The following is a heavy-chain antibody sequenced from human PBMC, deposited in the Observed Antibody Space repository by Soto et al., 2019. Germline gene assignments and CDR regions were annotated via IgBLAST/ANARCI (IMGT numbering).Heavy chain of an antibody. J-gene: IGHJ6*02. D-gene: IGHD6-19*01. CDR1: GGTFSSYA. CDR3: ARGSIAVAGTRYGMDV. V-gene: IGHV1-69*13. CDR2: IIPIFGTA. Sequence: SVKVSCKASGGTFSSYAISWVRQAPGQGLEWMGGIIPIFGTANYAQKFQGRVTITADESTSTAYMELSGLRSEDTAVYYCARGSIAVAGTRYGMDVWGQGTTVTVSS.